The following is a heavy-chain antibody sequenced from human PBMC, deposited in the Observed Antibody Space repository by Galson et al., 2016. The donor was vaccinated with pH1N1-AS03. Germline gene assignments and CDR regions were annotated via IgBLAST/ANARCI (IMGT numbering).Heavy chain of an antibody. V-gene: IGHV3-11*01. CDR2: ISSSGTTI. Sequence: SLRLSCAASGFTFSDYYMSWIRQAPGKGLEWVSYISSSGTTIYYVDSVKGRFIISRDNAKKSLYLQMNSLRAEDTAVYFCARGLDGYVWENSRYALYEPHDTFDMWGQGTMVTVSS. D-gene: IGHD3-16*02. CDR3: ARGLDGYVWENSRYALYEPHDTFDM. J-gene: IGHJ3*02. CDR1: GFTFSDYY.